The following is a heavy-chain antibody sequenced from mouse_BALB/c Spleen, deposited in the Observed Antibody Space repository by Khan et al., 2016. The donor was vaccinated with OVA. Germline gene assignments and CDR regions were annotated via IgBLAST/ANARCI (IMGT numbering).Heavy chain of an antibody. V-gene: IGHV3-2*02. CDR1: GYSITSGYG. Sequence: EVQLVESGPGLVKPSQSLSLSCTVTGYSITSGYGWNWIRQFPGNKMEWMGYISYSGSTNYNPSLKSRTPFTRNTSKNQFFLQLNSVHTEDTATYYCARTARIKYWGQGTTLTVSS. CDR2: ISYSGST. CDR3: ARTARIKY. J-gene: IGHJ2*01. D-gene: IGHD1-2*01.